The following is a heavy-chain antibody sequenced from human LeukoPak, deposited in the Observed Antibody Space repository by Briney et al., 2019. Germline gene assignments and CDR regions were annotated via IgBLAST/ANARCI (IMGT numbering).Heavy chain of an antibody. CDR2: IKQDGSEK. CDR3: ARDSPLDGDPAYYYYYYGMDV. V-gene: IGHV3-7*01. D-gene: IGHD4-17*01. J-gene: IGHJ6*02. Sequence: PGGSLRLSCAASGFTFSSYWMSWVRQAPGKGLEWVANIKQDGSEKYCVDSVKGRFTISRDNAKNSLYLQMNSLRAEDTAVYYCARDSPLDGDPAYYYYYYGMDVWGQGTTVTVSS. CDR1: GFTFSSYW.